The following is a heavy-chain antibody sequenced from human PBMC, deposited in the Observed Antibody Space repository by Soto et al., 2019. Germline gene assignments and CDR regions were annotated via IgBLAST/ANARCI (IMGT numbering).Heavy chain of an antibody. CDR3: AREHGSGSYSVNY. J-gene: IGHJ4*02. CDR1: GFTFSSYG. CDR2: IWYDGSNK. V-gene: IGHV3-33*01. Sequence: QVQLVESGGGVVQPGRSLRLSCAASGFTFSSYGMHWVRQAPGKGLEWVAVIWYDGSNKYYADSVKGRFTISRDNSKNTLYLQMNSLRAEYTAVDYCAREHGSGSYSVNYWGQGTLVTVSS. D-gene: IGHD3-10*01.